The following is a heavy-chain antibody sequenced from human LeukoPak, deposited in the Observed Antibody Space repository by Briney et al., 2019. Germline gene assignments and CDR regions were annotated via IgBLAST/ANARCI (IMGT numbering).Heavy chain of an antibody. CDR2: VNSGDAT. CDR3: AKSDCGGDGCKLRNY. D-gene: IGHD2-21*01. CDR1: GFTFSSYA. Sequence: GGSLRLSCAASGFTFSSYAMSWVRQPPGKGLGWVSAVNSGDATRYADSVKGRFTISRDNSKDTLYLQMNSLRAEDTAVYYCAKSDCGGDGCKLRNYWGQGTLVTVSS. J-gene: IGHJ4*02. V-gene: IGHV3-23*01.